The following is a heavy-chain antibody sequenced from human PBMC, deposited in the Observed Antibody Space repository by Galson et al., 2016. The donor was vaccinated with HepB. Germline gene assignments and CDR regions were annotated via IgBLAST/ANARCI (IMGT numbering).Heavy chain of an antibody. V-gene: IGHV1-58*01. Sequence: SVKVSCKASGFTFTSSAVQWVRQARVQRLEWMGWIVVGRGNTNYAQKFQERVTITRDLSTTTVYMELSSLRSDDTAMYYCAADAYGDFYFGYWGQGTLVTVSS. CDR2: IVVGRGNT. J-gene: IGHJ4*02. CDR1: GFTFTSSA. CDR3: AADAYGDFYFGY. D-gene: IGHD4-17*01.